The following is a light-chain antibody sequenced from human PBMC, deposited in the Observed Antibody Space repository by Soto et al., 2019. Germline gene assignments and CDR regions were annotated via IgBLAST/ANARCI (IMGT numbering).Light chain of an antibody. CDR2: VNSDGSH. Sequence: QLVLTQSPSASASLRASVKFTCTLSSGHSSYAIAWHQQQPEKGPRYLMKVNSDGSHSKGDGIPDRFSGSSSGAERYLTISSLQSEDEADYYCQTWGTGFHVVFGGGTKLTVL. V-gene: IGLV4-69*01. CDR1: SGHSSYA. J-gene: IGLJ2*01. CDR3: QTWGTGFHVV.